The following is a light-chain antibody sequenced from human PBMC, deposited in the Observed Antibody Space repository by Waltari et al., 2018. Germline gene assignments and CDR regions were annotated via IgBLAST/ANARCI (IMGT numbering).Light chain of an antibody. J-gene: IGKJ2*01. CDR1: QSLIHSDGNIY. V-gene: IGKV2-30*02. CDR2: KIS. CDR3: MQGTHWPYT. Sequence: DVVMTQSPLSVTVTLGQPASISCRSSQSLIHSDGNIYLNWCQQRPGQSPRRLIYKISNRDFGVPDRISGSGSGTDFTLKISRVEAEDVGVYYCMQGTHWPYTFGQGTKLEIK.